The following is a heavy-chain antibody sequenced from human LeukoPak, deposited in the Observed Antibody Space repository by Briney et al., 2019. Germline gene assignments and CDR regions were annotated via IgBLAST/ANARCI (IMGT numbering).Heavy chain of an antibody. D-gene: IGHD2-15*01. CDR3: ALKVLQGGYMDV. V-gene: IGHV4-59*11. Sequence: PSETLSLTCTLSGGSISSHYWSWIRQPPGKGLERIGYFYSSGSTNYNPSLKSRVTISVDSSRKQFSLNLSSVTAADTAVYYCALKVLQGGYMDVWGKGTTVTVSS. CDR2: FYSSGST. J-gene: IGHJ6*03. CDR1: GGSISSHY.